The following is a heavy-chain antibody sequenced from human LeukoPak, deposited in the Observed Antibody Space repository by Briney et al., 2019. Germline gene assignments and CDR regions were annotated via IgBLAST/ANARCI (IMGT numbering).Heavy chain of an antibody. Sequence: GASVKVSCKASGYTFTDYYMHWVRQAPGQGIEWMGWINPNSGGTNYTQKFQGRVTMTRDTSISTAYVELSGLRSDDTAVYYCARSSRCSSSSCYFVQWGQGTLVTVSS. CDR1: GYTFTDYY. CDR3: ARSSRCSSSSCYFVQ. D-gene: IGHD2-2*01. J-gene: IGHJ4*02. V-gene: IGHV1-2*02. CDR2: INPNSGGT.